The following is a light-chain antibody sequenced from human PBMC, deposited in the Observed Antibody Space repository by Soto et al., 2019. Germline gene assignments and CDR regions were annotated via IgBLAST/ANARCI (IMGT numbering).Light chain of an antibody. J-gene: IGLJ1*01. CDR2: RNN. CDR3: ATWDDSLSGHYV. CDR1: SSNIGSNY. V-gene: IGLV1-47*01. Sequence: QSVLTQPPSASGTPGHGVTIFCSGSSSNIGSNYVYWYQHLPGAAPKLLIYRNNERPSGVPDRFSGSKSGTSASLAISGLRSDDEADYYCATWDDSLSGHYVFRTGTKVTVL.